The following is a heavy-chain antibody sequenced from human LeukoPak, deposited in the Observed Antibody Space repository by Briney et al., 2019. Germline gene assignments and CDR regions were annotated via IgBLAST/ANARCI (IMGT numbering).Heavy chain of an antibody. J-gene: IGHJ1*01. V-gene: IGHV3-23*01. CDR3: AKGADYDFWSGYYKCFQY. D-gene: IGHD3-3*01. Sequence: GGSLRLSCAASGFTFSNHAMSWVRQAPGKGLEWVAAISSTGGDTYYADSVKGRFTISRDSSKNTLHLQMNSLRAEDTAVYFCAKGADYDFWSGYYKCFQYWGQGTLVTVSS. CDR1: GFTFSNHA. CDR2: ISSTGGDT.